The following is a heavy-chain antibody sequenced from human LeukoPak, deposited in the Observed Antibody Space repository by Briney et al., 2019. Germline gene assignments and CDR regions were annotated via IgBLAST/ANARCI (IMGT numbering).Heavy chain of an antibody. CDR1: GFTFDDYA. Sequence: GGSLRLSCAASGFTFDDYAMHWVRQAPGKGLEWVSGISWNSGSIGYADSVKGRFTISRDNAKNSLYLQMNSLRAEDTAVYYCAREPNYYGSGSGYFDYWGQGTLVTVSS. J-gene: IGHJ4*02. CDR2: ISWNSGSI. V-gene: IGHV3-9*01. D-gene: IGHD3-10*01. CDR3: AREPNYYGSGSGYFDY.